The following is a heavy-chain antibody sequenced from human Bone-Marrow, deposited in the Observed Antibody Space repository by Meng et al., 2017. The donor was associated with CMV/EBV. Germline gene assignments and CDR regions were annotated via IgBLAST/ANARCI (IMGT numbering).Heavy chain of an antibody. Sequence: ASVKVSCKASGYTFTSYGISWVQQAPGQGLEWMGWISAYNGNTNYAQKLQGRVTMTTDTSTSTAYMELRSLRSDDTAVYYCARDFTGLLAAAVSTEYFQHWGQGTLVTVSS. CDR1: GYTFTSYG. V-gene: IGHV1-18*01. CDR2: ISAYNGNT. CDR3: ARDFTGLLAAAVSTEYFQH. D-gene: IGHD6-13*01. J-gene: IGHJ1*01.